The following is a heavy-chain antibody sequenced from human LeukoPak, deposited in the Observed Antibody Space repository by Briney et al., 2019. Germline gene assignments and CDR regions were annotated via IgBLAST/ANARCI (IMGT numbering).Heavy chain of an antibody. J-gene: IGHJ4*02. V-gene: IGHV3-30*02. CDR3: ARGPRFAIRMIVVVTKGHFDY. Sequence: GGSLRLSCAASGFIFSSYGMHWVRQAPGKGLEWVAFIRNDGSNKYYADSVKGRFTISRDNSKNTVYLQMNSLRAEDTAVYYCARGPRFAIRMIVVVTKGHFDYWGQGTLVTVSS. CDR1: GFIFSSYG. CDR2: IRNDGSNK. D-gene: IGHD3-22*01.